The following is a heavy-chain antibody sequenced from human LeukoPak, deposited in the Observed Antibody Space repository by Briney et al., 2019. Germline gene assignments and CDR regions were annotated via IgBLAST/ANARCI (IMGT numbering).Heavy chain of an antibody. Sequence: AGSLRLSCVASGFTFSSYEMNWVRQAPGKGLEWVSYIGSRGTPKYYADYVKVRFTISRANAKNSLSLYMDSLRVEDTAVYYCASMDTALFHFYGMDAWGPGATVTVSS. CDR3: ASMDTALFHFYGMDA. D-gene: IGHD5-18*01. CDR1: GFTFSSYE. J-gene: IGHJ6*02. CDR2: IGSRGTPK. V-gene: IGHV3-48*03.